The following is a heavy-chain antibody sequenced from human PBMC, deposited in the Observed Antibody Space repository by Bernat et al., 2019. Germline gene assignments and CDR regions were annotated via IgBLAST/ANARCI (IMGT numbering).Heavy chain of an antibody. J-gene: IGHJ4*02. CDR1: GGSISSNTYY. CDR2: IYYSGDT. D-gene: IGHD3-22*01. Sequence: QLQLHESGPGLVKPSETLSLTCTVSGGSISSNTYYWGWIRQPPGKGLEWIGSIYYSGDTYYNPSLKSRLTISVDTSNNQFSLKLSSVTAADTAVYYCAREKLLTNYYDSSGYPGRYFDYWGQGTLVTVSS. V-gene: IGHV4-39*02. CDR3: AREKLLTNYYDSSGYPGRYFDY.